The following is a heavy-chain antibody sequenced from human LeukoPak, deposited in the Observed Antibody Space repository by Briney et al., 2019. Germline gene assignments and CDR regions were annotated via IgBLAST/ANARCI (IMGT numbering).Heavy chain of an antibody. D-gene: IGHD2-2*01. J-gene: IGHJ6*04. CDR2: IIPIFGTA. CDR3: ATNPEDIVVEDYYYYYGMDV. V-gene: IGHV1-69*06. Sequence: SVKVSCKASGYTFTSYGISWVRQAPGQGLEWMGGIIPIFGTANYAQKFQGRVTITADKSTSTAYMELSSLRSEDTAVYYCATNPEDIVVEDYYYYYGMDVWGKGTTVTVSS. CDR1: GYTFTSYG.